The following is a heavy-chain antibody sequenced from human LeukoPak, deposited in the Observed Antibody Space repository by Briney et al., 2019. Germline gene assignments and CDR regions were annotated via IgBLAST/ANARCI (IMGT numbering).Heavy chain of an antibody. CDR3: ARRGNYYGSGSNNWFDP. J-gene: IGHJ5*02. CDR1: GFIVSSNY. D-gene: IGHD3-10*01. Sequence: GGSLRLSCVVSGFIVSSNYMSWVRQAPGKGLEWGSIIYSSGSTYYADSVKGRFTISRDNSKNTLYLQMNSLRAEDTAVYYCARRGNYYGSGSNNWFDPWGQGTLVTVSS. CDR2: IYSSGST. V-gene: IGHV3-66*04.